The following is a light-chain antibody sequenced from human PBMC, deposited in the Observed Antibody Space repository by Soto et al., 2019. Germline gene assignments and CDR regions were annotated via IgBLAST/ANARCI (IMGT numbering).Light chain of an antibody. CDR2: QDS. CDR3: PSWDSSTGGV. J-gene: IGLJ1*01. V-gene: IGLV3-1*01. CDR1: KLGDKY. Sequence: SYELTQPPSVSVSPGQTASITCSGDKLGDKYACWYQQKPGQSPVLVIYQDSKRPSGIPERFSGSNSGNTATLTISGTQAMDEADYYCPSWDSSTGGVFGPGTKLTVL.